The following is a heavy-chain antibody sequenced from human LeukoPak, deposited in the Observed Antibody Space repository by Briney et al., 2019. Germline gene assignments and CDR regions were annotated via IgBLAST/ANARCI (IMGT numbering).Heavy chain of an antibody. V-gene: IGHV3-33*03. CDR2: IWHDGSIK. CDR3: AKVRQFTAATGTGLDY. Sequence: PGGSLRLSCAASGFTFSNYGMHWVRQTPGKGLGWQAVIWHDGSIKYYADSVRGRFTISRDNSMNTVYLQMNSLRAEDTAVYYCAKVRQFTAATGTGLDYWGQGTLVTVSS. D-gene: IGHD6-13*01. CDR1: GFTFSNYG. J-gene: IGHJ4*02.